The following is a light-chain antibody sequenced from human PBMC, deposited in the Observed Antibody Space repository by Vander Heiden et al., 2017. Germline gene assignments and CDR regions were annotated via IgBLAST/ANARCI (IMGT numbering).Light chain of an antibody. J-gene: IGLJ3*02. CDR1: NSGITR. CDR2: DDS. Sequence: SYVLTQPPSVSVAPGQAARITCGGNNSGITRVHWYQPKPGQARILVVYDDSHRPSGFPARFSGSNSGNTATLTISRVEAGDEADYYCQVWDSSSDHWVFGGGTKLTVL. V-gene: IGLV3-21*02. CDR3: QVWDSSSDHWV.